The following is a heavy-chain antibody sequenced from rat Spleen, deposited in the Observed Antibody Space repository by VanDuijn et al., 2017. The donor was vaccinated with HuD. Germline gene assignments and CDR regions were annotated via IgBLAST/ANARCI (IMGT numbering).Heavy chain of an antibody. Sequence: EVQLVESGGGLVQPGRSMKLSCAASGFTLSNFYMAWVRQAPTKGLEWVASISTGGGNTHYRDSVKGRFTISRDNAKSSLYLQMDSLRSEDTATYYCTTERYPPFAYWGQGTLVTVSS. V-gene: IGHV5-25*01. CDR3: TTERYPPFAY. CDR2: ISTGGGNT. CDR1: GFTLSNFY. D-gene: IGHD1-5*01. J-gene: IGHJ3*01.